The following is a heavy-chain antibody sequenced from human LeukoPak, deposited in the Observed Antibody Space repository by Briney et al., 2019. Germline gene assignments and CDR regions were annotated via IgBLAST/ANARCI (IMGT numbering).Heavy chain of an antibody. CDR1: GFTVSAKY. CDR3: ARDGGFGARGGDNCFDS. V-gene: IGHV3-66*02. CDR2: IYSEVGT. D-gene: IGHD3-16*01. J-gene: IGHJ5*01. Sequence: GGSLRLACAAAGFTVSAKYMGWVRQRPGEGRDWISSIYSEVGTNYADSVKGRFTISRDNSKNTLYIQMNSLRPEDTAVYYCARDGGFGARGGDNCFDSWGKGALVTVSS.